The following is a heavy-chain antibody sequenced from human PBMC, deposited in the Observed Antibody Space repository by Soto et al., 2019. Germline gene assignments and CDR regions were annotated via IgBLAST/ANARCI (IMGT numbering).Heavy chain of an antibody. CDR1: GVSFSSFW. J-gene: IGHJ6*02. CDR2: INEAGNEN. CDR3: ARARGMGL. Sequence: EVQMVESGGGLVQPGGSLSLSGAASGVSFSSFWMTWVRQAPGKGLDGVANINEAGNENHYADSVKGRFTISRDNDENSLFLHMNYLRAEDTAVYYWARARGMGLWGQGTKVIVSS. V-gene: IGHV3-7*03.